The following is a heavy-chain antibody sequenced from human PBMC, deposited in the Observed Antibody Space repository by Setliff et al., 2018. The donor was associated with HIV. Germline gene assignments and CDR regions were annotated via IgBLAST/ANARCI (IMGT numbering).Heavy chain of an antibody. D-gene: IGHD2-2*01. V-gene: IGHV3-7*01. CDR2: IKKDGSEE. J-gene: IGHJ4*02. CDR1: GLTFGDFW. Sequence: GGSLRLSCAASGLTFGDFWMGWVRQAPGKGLEWVANIKKDGSEERYVDSVRGRFTVSRDNAKMSLYLQMNSLRAEDTAVYYCTRTYCGSTSCYDDCWGQGTLVTVSS. CDR3: TRTYCGSTSCYDDC.